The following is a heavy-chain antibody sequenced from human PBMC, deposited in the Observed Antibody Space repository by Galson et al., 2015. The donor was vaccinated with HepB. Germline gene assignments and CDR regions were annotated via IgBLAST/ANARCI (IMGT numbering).Heavy chain of an antibody. CDR2: ISSNGGST. CDR3: VKEYGGPAAAFDI. CDR1: GFTFSSYA. D-gene: IGHD4/OR15-4a*01. V-gene: IGHV3-64D*06. J-gene: IGHJ3*02. Sequence: SLRLSCAASGFTFSSYAMRWVRQAPGKGLEYVSAISSNGGSTYYADSVKGRFTISRDNSKNTLYLQMSSLRAEDTAVYYCVKEYGGPAAAFDIWGQGTMVTVSS.